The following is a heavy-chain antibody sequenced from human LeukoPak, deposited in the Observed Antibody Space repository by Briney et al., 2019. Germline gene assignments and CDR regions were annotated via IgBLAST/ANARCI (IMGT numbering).Heavy chain of an antibody. D-gene: IGHD1-14*01. Sequence: GGSLRLSCEASGFTFTSYWMSWVRQAPGKGPEWVAHIKENGSEQYYADSVKGRFTISRDNVKQSLGLQMNSLRVEDTAVYYCARGPGDFDASDIWGQGTMVTVSS. CDR1: GFTFTSYW. CDR2: IKENGSEQ. J-gene: IGHJ3*02. V-gene: IGHV3-7*01. CDR3: ARGPGDFDASDI.